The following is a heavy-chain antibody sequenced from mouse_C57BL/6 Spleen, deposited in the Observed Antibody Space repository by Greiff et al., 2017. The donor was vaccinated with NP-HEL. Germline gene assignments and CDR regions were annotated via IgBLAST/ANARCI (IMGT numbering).Heavy chain of an antibody. V-gene: IGHV1-18*01. CDR3: ARFHYYGRDWYFDV. J-gene: IGHJ1*03. D-gene: IGHD1-1*01. CDR2: INPNNGGT. Sequence: EVQLQQSGPELVKPGASVKIPCKASGYTFTDYNMDWVKQSHGKSLEWIGDINPNNGGTIYNQKFKGKATLTVDKSSSTAYMELRSLTSEDTAVYYCARFHYYGRDWYFDVWGTGTTVTVSS. CDR1: GYTFTDYN.